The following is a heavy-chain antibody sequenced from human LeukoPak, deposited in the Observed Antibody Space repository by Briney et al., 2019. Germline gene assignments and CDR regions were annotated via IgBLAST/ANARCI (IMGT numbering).Heavy chain of an antibody. D-gene: IGHD2-15*01. CDR1: GYTFTSYA. V-gene: IGHV7-4-1*02. CDR3: ARDLVVVVVAATTHYYYYGMDA. CDR2: INTNTGNP. J-gene: IGHJ6*02. Sequence: ASVKVSCKASGYTFTSYAMNWVRQAPGQGLEWMGWINTNTGNPTYAQGFTGRFVFSLDTSVSTAYLQISSLKAEDTAVYYCARDLVVVVVAATTHYYYYGMDAWGQGTTVTVSS.